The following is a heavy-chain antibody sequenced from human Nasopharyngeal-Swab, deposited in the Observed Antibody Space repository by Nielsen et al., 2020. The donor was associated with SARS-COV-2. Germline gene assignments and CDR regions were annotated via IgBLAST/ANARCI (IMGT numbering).Heavy chain of an antibody. CDR3: ASGDYYYYYGMDV. Sequence: SETLSLTCDVSGISISSSHWWSWVRQSPRKGLQWIGEVYHGSSPNYNPSLKSRVTISVDKSKNQFSLKLSSVTAADTAVYYCASGDYYYYYGMDVWGQGTTVTVSS. J-gene: IGHJ6*02. CDR2: VYHGSSP. CDR1: GISISSSHW. V-gene: IGHV4/OR15-8*01.